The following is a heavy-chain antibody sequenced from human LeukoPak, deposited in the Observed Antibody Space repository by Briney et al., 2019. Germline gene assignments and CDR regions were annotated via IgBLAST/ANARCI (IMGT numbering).Heavy chain of an antibody. CDR3: ARDQYGDYPDAFDI. V-gene: IGHV3-7*01. CDR1: GFTFSSYW. Sequence: GGSVRLSCAASGFTFSSYWMSWVRQAPGKGLEWVANIKQDGSEKYYVDSVKGRFTISRDNAKNSLYLQMNSLRAEDTAVYYCARDQYGDYPDAFDIWGQGTMVTVSS. CDR2: IKQDGSEK. J-gene: IGHJ3*02. D-gene: IGHD4-17*01.